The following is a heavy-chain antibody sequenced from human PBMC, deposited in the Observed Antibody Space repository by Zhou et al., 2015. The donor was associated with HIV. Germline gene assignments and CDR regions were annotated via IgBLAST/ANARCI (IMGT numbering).Heavy chain of an antibody. D-gene: IGHD6-19*01. Sequence: QVQLVQSGAEEKKPGASVKVSCEASGYTFTSFVVHWVRQAPGQRLEWMGWINPANGNTKYSQKFQGRVTITRDTPASTAYMDLSSLRSEDTAVYYCAREAQWLIDYYYYVWMSWGQGTTVTVFS. J-gene: IGHJ6*02. CDR1: GYTFTSFV. CDR3: AREAQWLIDYYYYVWMS. CDR2: INPANGNT. V-gene: IGHV1-3*05.